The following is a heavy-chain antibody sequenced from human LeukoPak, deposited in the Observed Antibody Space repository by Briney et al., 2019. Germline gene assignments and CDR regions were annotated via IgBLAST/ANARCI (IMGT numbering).Heavy chain of an antibody. D-gene: IGHD3-22*01. Sequence: GGSLRLSCAASGFTFSSYSTNWVRQAPGKGLEWVSSISSSSSYIYYADSVKGRFTISRDNAKNSLYLQMNSLRAEDTAVYYCARDFRRHDSSGYYVWGQGTLVTVSS. CDR3: ARDFRRHDSSGYYV. CDR2: ISSSSSYI. V-gene: IGHV3-21*01. J-gene: IGHJ4*02. CDR1: GFTFSSYS.